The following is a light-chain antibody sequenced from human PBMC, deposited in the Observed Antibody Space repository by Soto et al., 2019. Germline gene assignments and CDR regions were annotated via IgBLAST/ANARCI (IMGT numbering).Light chain of an antibody. J-gene: IGKJ1*01. CDR3: QQYYSYPRT. Sequence: DIQLTQSPSTLSASVGDRVTITCRASQSISSWLAWYQQKPGRAPKLXIYDASSLQSGVPSRFSGSGSGTDFTLTISCLQSEDFATYYCQQYYSYPRTFGQGTKVDIK. CDR2: DAS. CDR1: QSISSW. V-gene: IGKV1-5*01.